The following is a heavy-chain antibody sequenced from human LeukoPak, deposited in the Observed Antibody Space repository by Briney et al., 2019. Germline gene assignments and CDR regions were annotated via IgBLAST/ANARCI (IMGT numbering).Heavy chain of an antibody. D-gene: IGHD4-11*01. V-gene: IGHV3-30-3*01. Sequence: GGSLRLSCAASGFTFSSYAMHWVRQAPGKGLEWVAVISYDGSNKYYADSVKGRFTISRDNSKNTLYLQMNSLRAEDTAVYYCAKGVRSGDYSNYWGQGTLVTVSS. CDR3: AKGVRSGDYSNY. CDR1: GFTFSSYA. J-gene: IGHJ4*02. CDR2: ISYDGSNK.